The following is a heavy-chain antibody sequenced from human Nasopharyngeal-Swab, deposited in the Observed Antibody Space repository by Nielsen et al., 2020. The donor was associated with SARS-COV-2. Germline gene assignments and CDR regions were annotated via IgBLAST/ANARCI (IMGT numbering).Heavy chain of an antibody. J-gene: IGHJ3*02. V-gene: IGHV4-30-4*01. Sequence: LRLSCTVSGGSISSGDYYWSWIRQPPGKGLEWIGYIYYSGSTYYNPSLKSRVTISVDTSKNQFSLKLSSVTAADTAVYYCARDYMSPGRLTGYYVERLDAFDIWGQGTMVTVSS. CDR1: GGSISSGDYY. CDR2: IYYSGST. CDR3: ARDYMSPGRLTGYYVERLDAFDI. D-gene: IGHD3-9*01.